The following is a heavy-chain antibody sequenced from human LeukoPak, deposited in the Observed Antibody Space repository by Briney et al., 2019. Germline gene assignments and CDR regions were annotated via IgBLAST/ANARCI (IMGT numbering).Heavy chain of an antibody. D-gene: IGHD3-10*01. CDR1: GYTFTSYD. Sequence: ASVKVSCKASGYTFTSYDINWVRQATGQGLEWMGWMNPNSGNTGYAQKFQGRVTMTRNTSISTAYMELSSPRSEDTAVYYCARGSYYYGSGSYYNVVYWGQGTLVTVSS. J-gene: IGHJ4*02. CDR3: ARGSYYYGSGSYYNVVY. V-gene: IGHV1-8*01. CDR2: MNPNSGNT.